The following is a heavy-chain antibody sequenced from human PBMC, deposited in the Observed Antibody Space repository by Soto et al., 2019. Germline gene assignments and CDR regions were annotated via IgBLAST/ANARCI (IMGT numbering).Heavy chain of an antibody. V-gene: IGHV3-53*04. Sequence: VPLVESGGGLVQPGGSLRLSCAASGFTVSSNYMSWVRQAPGKGLEWVSVIYSGGSTYYADSVKGRFTISRHNSKNTLYLQMNSLRAEDTAVYYCARLSYYDSSGYQPYWGQGTLVTVSS. CDR2: IYSGGST. J-gene: IGHJ4*02. D-gene: IGHD3-22*01. CDR1: GFTVSSNY. CDR3: ARLSYYDSSGYQPY.